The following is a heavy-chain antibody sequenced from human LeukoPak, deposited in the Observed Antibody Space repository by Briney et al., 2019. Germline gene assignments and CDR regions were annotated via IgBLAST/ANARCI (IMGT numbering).Heavy chain of an antibody. V-gene: IGHV3-23*01. CDR2: ISGSGGST. J-gene: IGHJ4*02. D-gene: IGHD3-22*01. CDR3: AKVPLYYYDSSGYYPRLRNYFDY. CDR1: GFTFSSYA. Sequence: PGGSLRLSCAASGFTFSSYAMSWVRQAPGKGLEWVSAISGSGGSTYYADSVKGRFTISRDNSKNTLYLQMNSLRAEDTAVYYCAKVPLYYYDSSGYYPRLRNYFDYWGQGTLVTVSS.